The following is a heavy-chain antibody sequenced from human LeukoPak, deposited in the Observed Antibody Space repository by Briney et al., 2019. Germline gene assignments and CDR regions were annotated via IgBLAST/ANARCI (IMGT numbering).Heavy chain of an antibody. Sequence: SETLSLTCTVSGGSISSSSYYWGWIRQPPGKGLEWIGSIYYSGSTYYNPSLKSRVTISVDTSKNQFSLKLSSVTAADTAVYYCAREDTAMEPPFDYWGQGTLVTVSS. V-gene: IGHV4-39*07. J-gene: IGHJ4*02. CDR3: AREDTAMEPPFDY. CDR1: GGSISSSSYY. CDR2: IYYSGST. D-gene: IGHD5-18*01.